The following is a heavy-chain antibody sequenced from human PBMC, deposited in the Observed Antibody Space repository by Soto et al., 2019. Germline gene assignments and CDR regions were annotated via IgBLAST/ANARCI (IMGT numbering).Heavy chain of an antibody. D-gene: IGHD3-22*01. CDR2: IIPIFGTA. Sequence: QVQLVQSGAEVKKPGSSVKVSCKASGGTFSSYAISWVRQAPGQGLEWMGGIIPIFGTANYAQKFQGRVTITADESTSTAYMELSSLRSEDTAVYYCARFYDSSSYITSGYYYYGMDVWGQGTTVTVSS. V-gene: IGHV1-69*01. CDR1: GGTFSSYA. CDR3: ARFYDSSSYITSGYYYYGMDV. J-gene: IGHJ6*02.